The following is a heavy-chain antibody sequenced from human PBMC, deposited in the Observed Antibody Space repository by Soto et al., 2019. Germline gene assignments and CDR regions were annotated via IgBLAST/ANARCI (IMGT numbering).Heavy chain of an antibody. CDR1: GFTFTSSA. CDR2: IVVGSGNT. D-gene: IGHD6-19*01. V-gene: IGHV1-58*01. J-gene: IGHJ4*02. Sequence: SVKVSCKASGFTFTSSAVQWVRQARGQRLEWIGWIVVGSGNTNYAQKFQERVTITRDMSTSTAYMELSSLRSEDTAVYYCAADLASVAGYYFDYWGQGTLVTVSS. CDR3: AADLASVAGYYFDY.